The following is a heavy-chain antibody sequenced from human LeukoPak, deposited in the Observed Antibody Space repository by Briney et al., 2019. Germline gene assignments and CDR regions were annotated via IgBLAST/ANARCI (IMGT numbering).Heavy chain of an antibody. CDR3: AKKVAHAFDI. J-gene: IGHJ3*02. CDR1: GFTFSGYA. Sequence: GGSLRLSCAASGFTFSGYAMSWVRQAPGKGLEWVSAITGSGDSTYYADSVKGRFTISRDNSKNTLYLQMSSLRAENTAVYYCAKKVAHAFDIWGQGTMVTVSS. CDR2: ITGSGDST. V-gene: IGHV3-23*01.